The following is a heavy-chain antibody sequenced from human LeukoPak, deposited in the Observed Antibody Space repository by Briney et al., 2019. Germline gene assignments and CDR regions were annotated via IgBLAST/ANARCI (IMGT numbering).Heavy chain of an antibody. Sequence: SSQTLSLTCTVSGGSISSGSYYWSWIRQPAGKGLEWIGRIYTSGSTNYNPSLKSRVTISVDTSKNQFSLKLSSVTAADTAVYYCARQHDSYYYYYIDVWGSGTTVTVSS. V-gene: IGHV4-61*02. J-gene: IGHJ6*03. CDR2: IYTSGST. CDR1: GGSISSGSYY. CDR3: ARQHDSYYYYYIDV.